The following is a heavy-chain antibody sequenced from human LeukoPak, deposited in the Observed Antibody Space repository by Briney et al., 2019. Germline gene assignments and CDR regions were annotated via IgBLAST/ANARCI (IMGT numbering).Heavy chain of an antibody. D-gene: IGHD4-23*01. CDR3: ARRDYGGNSYFDY. CDR1: GYTFTTSW. J-gene: IGHJ4*02. CDR2: IYPGDSDS. V-gene: IGHV5-51*01. Sequence: GEPLKIPGKGSGYTFTTSWSGWVGQMQGKGLWWMGIIYPGDSDSRYSPSLQGQVTISADKSISTAYLQWSSLQASDTAMYYCARRDYGGNSYFDYWGQGTLVTVSS.